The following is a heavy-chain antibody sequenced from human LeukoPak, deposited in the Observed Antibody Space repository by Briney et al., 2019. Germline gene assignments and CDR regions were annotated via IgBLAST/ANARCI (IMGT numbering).Heavy chain of an antibody. CDR3: ARDRVGVSAYDSLFDY. J-gene: IGHJ4*02. D-gene: IGHD5-12*01. Sequence: GGSLRLSCAASRFTFSSYSMNWVRQAPGKGLEWVSCISSSGYSIYYADSVKGRFTISRDNAKNSLYLQMNSLRAEDTAVYYCARDRVGVSAYDSLFDYWGQGTLVTVSS. CDR1: RFTFSSYS. CDR2: ISSSGYSI. V-gene: IGHV3-21*01.